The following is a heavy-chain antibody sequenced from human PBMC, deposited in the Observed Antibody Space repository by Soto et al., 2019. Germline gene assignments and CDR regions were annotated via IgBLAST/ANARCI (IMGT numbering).Heavy chain of an antibody. Sequence: QVQLQESGPGLVKPSQIQSLTCTVSGGSISSGGYYWSWIRQHPGKGLEWIGYIYYSGSTYYNPSLKSRVTISVDTSKNQFSLKLSSVTAADTAVYYCAREWRDYYFDYWGQGTLVTVSS. CDR2: IYYSGST. CDR1: GGSISSGGYY. V-gene: IGHV4-31*03. CDR3: AREWRDYYFDY. J-gene: IGHJ4*02.